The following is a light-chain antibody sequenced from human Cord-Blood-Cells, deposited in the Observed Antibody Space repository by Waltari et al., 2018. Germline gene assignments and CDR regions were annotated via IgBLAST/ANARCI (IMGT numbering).Light chain of an antibody. J-gene: IGLJ2*01. CDR3: CSYAGSSTVV. CDR2: EGS. Sequence: QSALTQPASVSGSPGQSITIPCTGTSSDVGSYNLVSWYQQHPGKAPKLMIYEGSKRPSGVSNRFSGAKSGNTASLTSSGLQAEDEADYYCCSYAGSSTVVFGGGTKLTVL. CDR1: SSDVGSYNL. V-gene: IGLV2-23*01.